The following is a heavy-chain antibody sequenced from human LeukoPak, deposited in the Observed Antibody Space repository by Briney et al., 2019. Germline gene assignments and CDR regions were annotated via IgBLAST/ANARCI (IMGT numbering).Heavy chain of an antibody. D-gene: IGHD3-10*01. J-gene: IGHJ6*02. CDR2: INHSGST. CDR3: ARVRYSRVVRGAQTVYYYYGMDV. V-gene: IGHV4-34*01. Sequence: SETLSLTCAVYGGSFSGYYWSWIRQPPGKGLEWIGEINHSGSTNYNPSLKSRVTISVDTSKNQFSLKLSSVTAADTAVYYCARVRYSRVVRGAQTVYYYYGMDVWGQGTTVTVSS. CDR1: GGSFSGYY.